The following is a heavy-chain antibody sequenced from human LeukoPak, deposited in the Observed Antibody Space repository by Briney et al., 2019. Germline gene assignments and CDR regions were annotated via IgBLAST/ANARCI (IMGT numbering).Heavy chain of an antibody. Sequence: GGSLRLSCVASGFTFSSYWMSWVRQAPGKGLEWVANIKQDGSEKYYVDSLKGRFTISRDNAKNSLYLQMNSLTAEDTAIYYCARSLRVAVAASYWGQGTLVTVSS. CDR3: ARSLRVAVAASY. J-gene: IGHJ4*02. V-gene: IGHV3-7*01. CDR1: GFTFSSYW. CDR2: IKQDGSEK. D-gene: IGHD6-19*01.